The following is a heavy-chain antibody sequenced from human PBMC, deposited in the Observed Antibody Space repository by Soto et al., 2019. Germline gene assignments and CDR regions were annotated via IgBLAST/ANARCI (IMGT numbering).Heavy chain of an antibody. CDR2: FRESGGTT. CDR3: AKDSHWAIISHTQDY. V-gene: IGHV3-23*01. J-gene: IGHJ4*02. CDR1: GFTFSSSA. Sequence: VQLSESGGGLVQPGGSLRLSCAASGFTFSSSAMSWVRQAPGKGLEWVSTFRESGGTTHYADSVKGRFTISRDTSKNMLYLQMNSLRAADTAIYYCAKDSHWAIISHTQDYWGQGTLVTVSS. D-gene: IGHD2-2*01.